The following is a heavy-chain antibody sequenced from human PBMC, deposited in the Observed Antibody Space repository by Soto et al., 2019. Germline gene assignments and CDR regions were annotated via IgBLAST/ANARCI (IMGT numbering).Heavy chain of an antibody. CDR3: AREGDYYGSGIITTSPRNDAFDI. D-gene: IGHD3-10*01. J-gene: IGHJ3*02. V-gene: IGHV4-30-4*01. CDR1: GGSISSGDYY. Sequence: SETLSLTCTVSGGSISSGDYYWSWIRQPPGKGLEWIGYIYYSGSTYYNPSLKSRVTISVDTSKNQFSLKLSSVTAADTAVYYCAREGDYYGSGIITTSPRNDAFDIWGQGTMVTVSS. CDR2: IYYSGST.